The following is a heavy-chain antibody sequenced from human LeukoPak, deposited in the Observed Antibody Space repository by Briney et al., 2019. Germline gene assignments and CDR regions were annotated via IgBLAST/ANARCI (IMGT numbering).Heavy chain of an antibody. D-gene: IGHD1-14*01. CDR2: IKQDGSET. J-gene: IGHJ4*02. V-gene: IGHV3-7*01. CDR1: GSTFSTYW. CDR3: ARDFSPDDY. Sequence: GGSLRLSCAASGSTFSTYWMSWVRQAPGKGLEWVANIKQDGSETFYVDSVKGRFTISRDNARNSVYLQMNSLRAEDTAVYYCARDFSPDDYWGQGTLVTVSS.